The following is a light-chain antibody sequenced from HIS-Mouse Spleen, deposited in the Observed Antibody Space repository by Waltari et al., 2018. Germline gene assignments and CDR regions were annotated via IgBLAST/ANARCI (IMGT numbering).Light chain of an antibody. CDR2: GDS. CDR3: YSTDSSGNHRV. V-gene: IGLV3-10*01. J-gene: IGLJ2*01. Sequence: SYELTQPPSVSVSPGQTARITCSGDALPKKYAYWYQQKSGQAPVLVIYGDSKRPSGIPERSSGSSSGTMATLTISGAQVEDEADYYCYSTDSSGNHRVFGGGTKLTVL. CDR1: ALPKKY.